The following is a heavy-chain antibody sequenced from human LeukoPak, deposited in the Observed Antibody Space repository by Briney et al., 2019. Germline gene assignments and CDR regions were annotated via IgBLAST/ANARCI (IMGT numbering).Heavy chain of an antibody. D-gene: IGHD2-2*01. J-gene: IGHJ5*02. CDR2: IYHSGST. V-gene: IGHV4-38-2*02. CDR3: ARGYCSSTSCPNWFDP. CDR1: GYSISSGYY. Sequence: SETLPLTCTVSGYSISSGYYWGWIRPPPGKGLEWIGSIYHSGSTYYNPSLKSRVTTSVDTSKNQFSLKLSSVTAADTAVYYCARGYCSSTSCPNWFDPWGQGTLVTVSS.